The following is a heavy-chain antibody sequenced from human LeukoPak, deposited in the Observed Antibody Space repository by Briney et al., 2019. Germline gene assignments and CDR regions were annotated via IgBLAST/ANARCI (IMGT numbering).Heavy chain of an antibody. CDR3: ARGYYDSSGYRMDV. D-gene: IGHD3-22*01. Sequence: VASVKVSCKASGYTFTSYAMNWVRQAPGQGLEWMGWINTNTGNPTYALGFTGRFVFSLDTSVSTAYLQISSLKAEDTAVYYCARGYYDSSGYRMDVWGKGTTVTVSS. CDR1: GYTFTSYA. V-gene: IGHV7-4-1*02. J-gene: IGHJ6*04. CDR2: INTNTGNP.